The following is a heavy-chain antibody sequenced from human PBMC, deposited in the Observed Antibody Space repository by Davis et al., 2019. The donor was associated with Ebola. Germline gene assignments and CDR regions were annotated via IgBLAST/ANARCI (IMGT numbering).Heavy chain of an antibody. V-gene: IGHV4-59*02. J-gene: IGHJ4*02. Sequence: MPSETLSLTCSVSGGSVKSHYWSWIRQPPGKGLEWIGYFFYSENTNYNPSLMSRATISLDTSTNQVSLKLRSVTTADTAVYYWAALAGYWGQGTLVTVSS. CDR2: FFYSENT. CDR3: AALAGY. CDR1: GGSVKSHY.